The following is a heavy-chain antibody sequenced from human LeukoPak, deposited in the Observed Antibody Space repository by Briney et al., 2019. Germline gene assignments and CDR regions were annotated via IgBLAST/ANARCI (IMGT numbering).Heavy chain of an antibody. CDR3: ARDYYDSSGYYSFDY. V-gene: IGHV1-2*06. J-gene: IGHJ4*02. CDR2: INPNSGGT. CDR1: GYTFTGYY. Sequence: ASVKVSCKASGYTFTGYYMHWVRQAPGQGLEWMGRINPNSGGTNYAQKLQGRVTMTRDTSISTAYMELSRLRSDDTAVYYCARDYYDSSGYYSFDYWGQGTLVTVSS. D-gene: IGHD3-22*01.